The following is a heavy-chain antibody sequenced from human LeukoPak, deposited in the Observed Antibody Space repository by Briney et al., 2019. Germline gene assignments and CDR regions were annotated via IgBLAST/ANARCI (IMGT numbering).Heavy chain of an antibody. CDR1: GGSFGGYY. CDR2: KTESGST. V-gene: IGHV4-34*01. J-gene: IGHJ4*02. Sequence: SETLSLTCGVSGGSFGGYYWSWIRQSPGKGLEWIGEKTESGSTNYNPSLTSRVTVSVDASKKQFSLNLRSVTAAETAVYYCARGRSNSYFLGDSWGQGTLVTVSS. CDR3: ARGRSNSYFLGDS. D-gene: IGHD5-18*01.